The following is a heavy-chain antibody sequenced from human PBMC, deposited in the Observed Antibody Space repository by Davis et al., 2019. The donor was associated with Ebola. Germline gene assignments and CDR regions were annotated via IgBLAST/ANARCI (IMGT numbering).Heavy chain of an antibody. CDR1: GGSISSYY. Sequence: MPGGSLRLSCTVSGGSISSYYWSWIRQPPGKGLEWIGYIYYSGSTNYNPSLKSRVTISVDTSKNQFSLKLSSVTAADTAVYYCARGEGYCISTSCREYYYYGMDVWGQGTTVTVSS. J-gene: IGHJ6*02. CDR3: ARGEGYCISTSCREYYYYGMDV. CDR2: IYYSGST. V-gene: IGHV4-59*08. D-gene: IGHD2-2*01.